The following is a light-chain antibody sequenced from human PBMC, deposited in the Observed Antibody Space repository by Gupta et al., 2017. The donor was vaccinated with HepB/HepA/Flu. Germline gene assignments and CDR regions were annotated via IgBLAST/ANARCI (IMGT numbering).Light chain of an antibody. J-gene: IGKJ5*01. CDR1: QGISSY. Sequence: DIQLTQSPSFLSASVGDRVTITCRASQGISSYLAWYQQRPGKAPNLLIYAASTLQSGVPSRFSGTGSETEFTLTISSLQPEDFATYYCQQVNSYPVTFGQGTRVEIK. CDR3: QQVNSYPVT. V-gene: IGKV1-9*01. CDR2: AAS.